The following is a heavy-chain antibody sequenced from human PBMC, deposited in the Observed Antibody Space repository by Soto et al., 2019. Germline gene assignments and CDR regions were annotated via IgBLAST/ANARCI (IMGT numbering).Heavy chain of an antibody. D-gene: IGHD5-12*01. CDR1: GFIFSDHY. V-gene: IGHV3-72*01. J-gene: IGHJ4*02. CDR3: AREVNSAYVIYDY. Sequence: EVQLVDSGGGLVQPGGSLRLSCAASGFIFSDHYMDWVRQAPGKGLEWVGRIRNKANSYITEYAASVKGRFTVSRDDSKNSLYLQMNSLKTEDTAVYYCAREVNSAYVIYDYWGQGALVTVSS. CDR2: IRNKANSYIT.